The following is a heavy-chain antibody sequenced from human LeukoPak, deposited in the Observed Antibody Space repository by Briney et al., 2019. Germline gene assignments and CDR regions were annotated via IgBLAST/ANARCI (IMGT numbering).Heavy chain of an antibody. V-gene: IGHV1-46*01. CDR1: GYTFTSYY. CDR3: ARGAYDFWSGYYTPVDYYYYMDV. CDR2: INPSGSST. J-gene: IGHJ6*03. D-gene: IGHD3-3*01. Sequence: ASVKVSCKASGYTFTSYYMHWVRQAPGQGLEWMGIINPSGSSTSYAQKFQGRVTMTRDTSTSTVYMELSSLRSEDTAVYYCARGAYDFWSGYYTPVDYYYYMDVWGKGTTVTVSS.